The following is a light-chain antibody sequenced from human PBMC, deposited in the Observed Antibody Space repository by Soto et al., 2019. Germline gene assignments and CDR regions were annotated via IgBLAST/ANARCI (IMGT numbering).Light chain of an antibody. J-gene: IGKJ5*01. CDR1: QSVSSSS. V-gene: IGKV3D-20*01. Sequence: EIVLTQSPATLSLSPGERATISCGASQSVSSSSLAWYQQKPGLAPRLLIYDASSRATGIPDRFSGSGSGTSFTLTRSTLEPEDFAVYSCEQYGSSSITFGQGTLLEIK. CDR2: DAS. CDR3: EQYGSSSIT.